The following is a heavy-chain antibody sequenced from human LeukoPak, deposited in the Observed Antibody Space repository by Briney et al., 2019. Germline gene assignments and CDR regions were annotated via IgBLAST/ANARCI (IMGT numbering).Heavy chain of an antibody. CDR2: ISGSGGST. CDR1: GFTFSSYA. D-gene: IGHD3-10*01. J-gene: IGHJ4*02. V-gene: IGHV3-23*01. CDR3: AKDPTYYYGSGSYFWY. Sequence: PGGSLRLSCAASGFTFSSYAMSWVRQAPGKGLEWVSAISGSGGSTYYADSVKGRFTISRDNSKNALYLQMNSLRAEDTAVYYCAKDPTYYYGSGSYFWYWGQGTLVTVSS.